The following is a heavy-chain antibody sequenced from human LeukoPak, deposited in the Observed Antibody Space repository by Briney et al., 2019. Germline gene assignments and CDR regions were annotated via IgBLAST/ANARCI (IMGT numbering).Heavy chain of an antibody. J-gene: IGHJ5*01. CDR1: GFTVTNGA. Sequence: GGSLRLSCAASGFTVTNGAISSVRQAPGEGLEWVSSISGSGASRYYAESVKARFTISRDNSKNTVYLQMDSLSVEDTAVYFCAKDQSRVGGSDPFDSWGQGTLVTVSS. CDR2: ISGSGASR. D-gene: IGHD1-26*01. CDR3: AKDQSRVGGSDPFDS. V-gene: IGHV3-23*01.